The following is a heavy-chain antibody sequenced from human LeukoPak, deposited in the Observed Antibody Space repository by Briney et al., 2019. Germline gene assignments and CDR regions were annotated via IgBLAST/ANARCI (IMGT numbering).Heavy chain of an antibody. CDR1: GFTFSSYA. J-gene: IGHJ4*02. D-gene: IGHD3-10*01. CDR2: ISGSVGST. CDR3: AKEDYGSGSYNPYYFDY. Sequence: PGGSLRLSCAPSGFTFSSYAMSWVRQAPGKGLEWVSAISGSVGSTYYADSVKGRFTISRDNSKNTLYLQMNSLRAEDTAVYYCAKEDYGSGSYNPYYFDYWGQGTLVTVSS. V-gene: IGHV3-23*01.